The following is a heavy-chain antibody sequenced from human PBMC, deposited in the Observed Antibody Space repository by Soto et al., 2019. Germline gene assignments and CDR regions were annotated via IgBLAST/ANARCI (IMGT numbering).Heavy chain of an antibody. CDR2: IYPGDSDT. J-gene: IGHJ4*02. D-gene: IGHD6-6*01. CDR1: GYSFTSYW. V-gene: IGHV5-51*01. Sequence: PGESLKISCKGSGYSFTSYWIGWVRQMPGKGLEWMGIIYPGDSDTRYSPSFQGQVTISADKSISTAYLQWSSLKASDTAMYYCASTMNEYSSTSIPFDYWGQGTLVTVSS. CDR3: ASTMNEYSSTSIPFDY.